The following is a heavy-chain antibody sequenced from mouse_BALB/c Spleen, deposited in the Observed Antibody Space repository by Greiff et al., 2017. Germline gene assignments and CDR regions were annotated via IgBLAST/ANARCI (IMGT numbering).Heavy chain of an antibody. CDR2: ISYDGSN. Sequence: EVKLMESGPGLVKPSQSLSLTCSVTGYSITSGYYWNWIRQFPGNKLEWMGYISYDGSNNYNPSLKNRISITRDTSKNQFFLKLNSVTTEDTATYYCARSAYGNYDAMDYWGQGTSVTVSS. CDR1: GYSITSGYY. J-gene: IGHJ4*01. D-gene: IGHD2-10*02. CDR3: ARSAYGNYDAMDY. V-gene: IGHV3-6*02.